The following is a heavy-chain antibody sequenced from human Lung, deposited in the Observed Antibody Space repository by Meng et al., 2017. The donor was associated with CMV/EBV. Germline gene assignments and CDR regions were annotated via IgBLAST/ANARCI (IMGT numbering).Heavy chain of an antibody. V-gene: IGHV3-30-3*01. CDR3: ARAISITVFGVALDY. D-gene: IGHD3-3*01. CDR2: ISDDGTSQ. J-gene: IGHJ4*02. CDR1: GFTFNFYP. Sequence: GESXKISCAASGFTFNFYPLHWVRQAPGRGLEWVAVISDDGTSQYYADSVKGRFTISRDSLKNTLYLQMNGLRPDDTAVYYCARAISITVFGVALDYWGRGXLVTVSS.